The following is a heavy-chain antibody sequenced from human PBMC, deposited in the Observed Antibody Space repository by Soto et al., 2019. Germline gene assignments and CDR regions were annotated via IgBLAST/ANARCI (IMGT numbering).Heavy chain of an antibody. Sequence: QVQLQESGPGLVKPSQTLSLTCTVSGGSISSGGYYWSWIRQHPGKGLEWIGYIYYSGSTYYHPSLKSRVTISVDTAKNQFPLKLSSVTAADSAVYYRASFGTGTTFGGVGSFDIWGQGTMVTVSS. CDR1: GGSISSGGYY. D-gene: IGHD1-1*01. J-gene: IGHJ3*02. CDR2: IYYSGST. CDR3: ASFGTGTTFGGVGSFDI. V-gene: IGHV4-31*03.